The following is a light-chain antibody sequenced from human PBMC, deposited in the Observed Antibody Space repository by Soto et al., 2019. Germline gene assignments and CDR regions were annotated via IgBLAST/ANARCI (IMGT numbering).Light chain of an antibody. V-gene: IGKV3-11*01. J-gene: IGKJ5*01. CDR2: DAA. CDR1: QRVSSVY. Sequence: EIVLTQSPATLSLSPLERDTLXCRPSQRVSSVYLAGYQQKTGQAPRLLIYDAANRATGIPARFSGSGSGTDFTLTISSLEHEDFAVYYCQQRSNHFFTFGQGTRLEIK. CDR3: QQRSNHFFT.